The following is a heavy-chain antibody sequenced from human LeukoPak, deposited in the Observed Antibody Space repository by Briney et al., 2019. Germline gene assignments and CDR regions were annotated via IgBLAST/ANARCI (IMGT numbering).Heavy chain of an antibody. CDR2: ISAYNGNT. V-gene: IGHV1-18*01. Sequence: ASVKVSCKASGYTFTTYGISWVRQAPGQGLEWMGWISAYNGNTNYAQKLQGRVTMTTDTSTSTAYMELRSLRSDDTAVYYCASRVSDYGSGSFESDAFDIWGQGTMVTVSS. D-gene: IGHD3-10*01. CDR1: GYTFTTYG. CDR3: ASRVSDYGSGSFESDAFDI. J-gene: IGHJ3*02.